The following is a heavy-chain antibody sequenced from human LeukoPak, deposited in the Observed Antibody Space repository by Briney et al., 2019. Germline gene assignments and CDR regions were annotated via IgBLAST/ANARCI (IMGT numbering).Heavy chain of an antibody. CDR1: GFTFSNYW. CDR3: ARDPYSGDYGPYYYYYMDV. Sequence: GSLRLSCAASGFTFSNYWMHWVRQVPGKGLVWVSSISSSSGYIYYADSVKGRYTIARDNAKNSLYLQMNGLRAEDTAVYYCARDPYSGDYGPYYYYYMDVWGKGTTVTISS. D-gene: IGHD1-26*01. V-gene: IGHV3-21*01. J-gene: IGHJ6*03. CDR2: ISSSSGYI.